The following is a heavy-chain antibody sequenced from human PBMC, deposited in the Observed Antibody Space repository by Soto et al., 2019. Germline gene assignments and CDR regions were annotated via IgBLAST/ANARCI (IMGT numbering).Heavy chain of an antibody. CDR1: GFIFSSYG. Sequence: QVHLVESWGGAVQPGRSLRVSCAASGFIFSSYGMHWVRQAPGKGLEWVAFINYDGSNKFYGDSVKGRFTVSRDNSKNTLYLQLNRLRGEDTAIYYCARCKQKVMHCAMDVWGQGATVTV. J-gene: IGHJ6*02. D-gene: IGHD2-21*01. CDR3: ARCKQKVMHCAMDV. CDR2: INYDGSNK. V-gene: IGHV3-33*01.